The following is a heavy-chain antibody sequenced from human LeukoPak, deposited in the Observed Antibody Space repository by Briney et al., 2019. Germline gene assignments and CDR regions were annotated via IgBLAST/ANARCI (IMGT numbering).Heavy chain of an antibody. J-gene: IGHJ5*02. Sequence: SETLSLTCAVSGYSISSGYYWGWIRQPPGKGLEWIGGIYHSGSTYYNPSLKSRVTISVDTSKNQFSLKLSSVTAADTAVYYCARVGATRWFDPWGQGTLVTVSS. CDR3: ARVGATRWFDP. V-gene: IGHV4-38-2*01. CDR2: IYHSGST. D-gene: IGHD1-26*01. CDR1: GYSISSGYY.